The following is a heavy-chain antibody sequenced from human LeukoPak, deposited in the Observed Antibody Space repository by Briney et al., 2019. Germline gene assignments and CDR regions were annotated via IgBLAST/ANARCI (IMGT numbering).Heavy chain of an antibody. D-gene: IGHD2-2*01. Sequence: GGSLRLSCAASGFTFSSYSMNWVRQAPGKGPEWVSYFNNVDKTIQYADSVKGRFTISSDNAKNSLFLQMNSLRAEDAAVYYCGRGLDRNTSPLDYWGQGTLVTVSS. V-gene: IGHV3-48*01. CDR2: FNNVDKTI. CDR1: GFTFSSYS. J-gene: IGHJ4*02. CDR3: GRGLDRNTSPLDY.